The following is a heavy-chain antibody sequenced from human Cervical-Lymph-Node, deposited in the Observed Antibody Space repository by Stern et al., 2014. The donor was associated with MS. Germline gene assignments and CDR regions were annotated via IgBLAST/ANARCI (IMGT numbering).Heavy chain of an antibody. CDR3: VLPSTVATAAFDV. V-gene: IGHV1-69*06. CDR1: GGTFITFS. Sequence: VQLVESGAEVKKPGSSVKVSCKASGGTFITFSINWVRQVPGQSLEWMGGIIPIFDTPNFAQKFQGRVNITADISTRTVYMALNSLRFDDAAVYYCVLPSTVATAAFDVWGRGTMVTVSS. J-gene: IGHJ3*01. D-gene: IGHD5-12*01. CDR2: IIPIFDTP.